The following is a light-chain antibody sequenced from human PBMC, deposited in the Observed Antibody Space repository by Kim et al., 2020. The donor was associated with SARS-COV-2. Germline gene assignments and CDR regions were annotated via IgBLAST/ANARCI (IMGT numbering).Light chain of an antibody. CDR2: GAS. V-gene: IGKV3-20*01. CDR3: QQYGSSPPLT. Sequence: PGERATLSCRASQTVSSSYLAWYQQKPGQAPRLLISGASSRATGIPDRFSGSGSGTDFTLTISRLEPEDSAVYYCQQYGSSPPLTFGGGTKV. J-gene: IGKJ4*01. CDR1: QTVSSSY.